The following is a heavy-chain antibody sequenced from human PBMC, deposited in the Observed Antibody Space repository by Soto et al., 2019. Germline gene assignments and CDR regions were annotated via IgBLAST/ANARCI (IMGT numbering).Heavy chain of an antibody. D-gene: IGHD2-15*01. J-gene: IGHJ4*02. Sequence: GGSLRLSCAASGFTFSTYAMSWVRQAPGKGLEWVSSISANGGSTYYTDSVKGRFTISRDNSRNTLYLQMTSLRGEDTAVYYCAKDHREIVVVVTGTFDHWGQGTLVTV. CDR3: AKDHREIVVVVTGTFDH. V-gene: IGHV3-23*01. CDR2: ISANGGST. CDR1: GFTFSTYA.